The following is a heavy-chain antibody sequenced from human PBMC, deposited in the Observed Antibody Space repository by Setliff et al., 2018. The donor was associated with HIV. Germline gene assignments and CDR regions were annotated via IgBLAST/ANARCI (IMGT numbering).Heavy chain of an antibody. CDR1: GLTFDRFW. Sequence: PGESLKISCAASGLTFDRFWMHWVRQAPGKGLVWVSRVNSDGSSTSYADSVKGRFTISRDNAKNTVYLQMNSLRGEDTAVYYCARVAVGSYKWFDPWGQGTLVTVSS. D-gene: IGHD6-13*01. V-gene: IGHV3-74*01. J-gene: IGHJ5*02. CDR3: ARVAVGSYKWFDP. CDR2: VNSDGSST.